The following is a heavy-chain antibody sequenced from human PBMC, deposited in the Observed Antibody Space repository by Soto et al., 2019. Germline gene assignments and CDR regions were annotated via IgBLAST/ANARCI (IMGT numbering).Heavy chain of an antibody. J-gene: IGHJ4*02. D-gene: IGHD3-3*01. CDR1: GFTFNSYA. CDR2: ISNDGSKT. CDR3: AKAGEIFGLVIFAYLDF. V-gene: IGHV3-30*18. Sequence: QVQLVESGGGVVQPGKSLRLSCATSGFTFNSYALHWVRQAPGKGLEWGALISNDGSKTFYADSVKGRFTISRDTAKNTLFLQMNSITTEDTAVYFCAKAGEIFGLVIFAYLDFWGQGTLVAVSS.